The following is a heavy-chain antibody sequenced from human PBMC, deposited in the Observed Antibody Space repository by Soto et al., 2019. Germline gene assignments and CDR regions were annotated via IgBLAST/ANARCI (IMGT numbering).Heavy chain of an antibody. CDR2: FDPEDGET. CDR1: GYTLTELS. CDR3: ATDQRERELPYYYYYGMDV. D-gene: IGHD1-26*01. J-gene: IGHJ6*02. Sequence: ASVKVSCKVSGYTLTELSMHWVRQAPGKGLEWMGGFDPEDGETIYAQKFQGRVTMTEDTSTDTAYMELSSLRSEDTAVYYCATDQRERELPYYYYYGMDVWGQGTTVTVSS. V-gene: IGHV1-24*01.